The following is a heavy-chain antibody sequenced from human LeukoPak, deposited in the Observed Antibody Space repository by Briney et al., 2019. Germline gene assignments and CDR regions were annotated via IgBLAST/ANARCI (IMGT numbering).Heavy chain of an antibody. J-gene: IGHJ4*02. Sequence: GGSLRLSCAASGFTFSSYWMSWVRQAPGKGLEWVANIKQDGSEKYYVDSVKGRFTIFRDNAKNSLYLQMNSLRAEDTAVYYWARDLRTMVRALNPNRDYWGQGTLVTVSS. CDR1: GFTFSSYW. CDR3: ARDLRTMVRALNPNRDY. D-gene: IGHD3-10*01. CDR2: IKQDGSEK. V-gene: IGHV3-7*01.